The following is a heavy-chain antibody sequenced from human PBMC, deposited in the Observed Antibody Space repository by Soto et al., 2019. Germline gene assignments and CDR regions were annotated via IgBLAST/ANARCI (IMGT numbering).Heavy chain of an antibody. D-gene: IGHD2-2*01. J-gene: IGHJ6*02. V-gene: IGHV5-10-1*01. CDR1: GCSFTSYW. CDR2: IDPSDSYT. CDR3: AASLPEVAPAAMADYYYYYGMDV. Sequence: GESLKISCKGSGCSFTSYWISWVRQMPGKGLEWMGRIDPSDSYTNYSPSFQGHVTISADKSISTAYQQWSSLKASDTAMYYCAASLPEVAPAAMADYYYYYGMDVWGQGTTVTVSS.